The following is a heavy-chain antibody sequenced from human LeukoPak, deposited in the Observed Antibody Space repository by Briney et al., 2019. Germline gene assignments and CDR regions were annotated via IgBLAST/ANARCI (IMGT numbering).Heavy chain of an antibody. CDR2: ISSSSSTI. V-gene: IGHV3-48*01. CDR3: AKLRCSGGSCYSGDAFDI. D-gene: IGHD2-15*01. CDR1: GFTFSTYK. Sequence: GGSLRLACAASGFTFSTYKMNWVCQAPGKGLEWVSYISSSSSTIYYADSVRGRFTISRDNAKNSLYLQMNSLRAEDTAVYYCAKLRCSGGSCYSGDAFDIWGQGTMVTVSS. J-gene: IGHJ3*02.